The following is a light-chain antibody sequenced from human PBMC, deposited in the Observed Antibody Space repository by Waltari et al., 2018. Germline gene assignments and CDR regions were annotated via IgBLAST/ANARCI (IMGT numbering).Light chain of an antibody. Sequence: QLVLTQSPSASASLGASVKLTCTLSSGHSSNIIAWLQQQPGKGPRYLMKVNSDGSHRKGDEIPDRFSGSSCGAQRYLTHSSLQSEGEADYYCETGGHGTWVFGGGTKLTVL. CDR1: SGHSSNI. J-gene: IGLJ3*02. CDR3: ETGGHGTWV. V-gene: IGLV4-69*01. CDR2: VNSDGSH.